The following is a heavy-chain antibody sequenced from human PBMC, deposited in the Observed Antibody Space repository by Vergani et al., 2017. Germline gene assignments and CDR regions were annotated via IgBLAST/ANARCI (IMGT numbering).Heavy chain of an antibody. V-gene: IGHV3-23*01. Sequence: EVQLLESGGGLVQPGGSLRLSCAASGFTFSSYAMSWVRQVPGKGLEWVSGISGSGGKTYYANSVKGRFTISRDNSKNTLYLQMNRLRADDTAVYYCAKGVYCSSTSCYEGRGYYYGMGVWGQGTTVTFSS. CDR3: AKGVYCSSTSCYEGRGYYYGMGV. CDR1: GFTFSSYA. D-gene: IGHD2-2*01. CDR2: ISGSGGKT. J-gene: IGHJ6*02.